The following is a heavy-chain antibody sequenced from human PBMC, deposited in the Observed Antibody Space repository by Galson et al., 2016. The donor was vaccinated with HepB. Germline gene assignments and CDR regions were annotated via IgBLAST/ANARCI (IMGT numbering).Heavy chain of an antibody. CDR2: ITRSGVAT. CDR1: GFSFSNSG. J-gene: IGHJ4*02. Sequence: LRLSCAASGFSFSNSGMSWVRQAPGRGLEWVSGITRSGVATHYADFVKGRFTISRDNSKNTLYLYMNNLTAGDTAIYYCGKHGGFDYWGQGALVTVSS. V-gene: IGHV3-23*01. CDR3: GKHGGFDY. D-gene: IGHD3-16*01.